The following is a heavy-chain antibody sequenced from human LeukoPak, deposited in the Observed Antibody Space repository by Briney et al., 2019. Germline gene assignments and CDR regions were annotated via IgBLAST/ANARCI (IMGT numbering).Heavy chain of an antibody. CDR2: ISGSSVST. D-gene: IGHD2-2*01. V-gene: IGHV3-23*01. Sequence: GGSLRLSCAASGFTFSSCAMSWVRQAPGKGLEWVSAISGSSVSTYYADSVKGRFTISRDNSKNTLYLQMNSLRDEDTAVYYCAKEEDIVVVPAAIDIGGFDYWGQGTLVTVSS. CDR1: GFTFSSCA. CDR3: AKEEDIVVVPAAIDIGGFDY. J-gene: IGHJ4*02.